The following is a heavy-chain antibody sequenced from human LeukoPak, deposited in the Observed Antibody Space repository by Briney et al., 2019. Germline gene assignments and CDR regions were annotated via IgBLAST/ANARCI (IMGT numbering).Heavy chain of an antibody. CDR1: GYTFTGYY. J-gene: IGHJ3*02. CDR2: INPNSGGT. V-gene: IGHV1-2*02. D-gene: IGHD6-13*01. CDR3: ARVYSIAAVNDAFDI. Sequence: GASVKVSCKASGYTFTGYYMHWVRQAPGQGLEWMGWINPNSGGTNYAQKFQGRVTMTRDTSISTAYMELSRLRSDDTAVYYCARVYSIAAVNDAFDIWGQGTMATVSS.